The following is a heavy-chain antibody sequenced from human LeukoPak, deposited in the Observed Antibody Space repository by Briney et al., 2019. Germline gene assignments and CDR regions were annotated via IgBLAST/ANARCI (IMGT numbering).Heavy chain of an antibody. J-gene: IGHJ4*02. CDR1: GYSFTRYG. Sequence: KRGESLKISCKGSGYSFTRYGITWVRQMPGRGLEWMGIIFPRDSDTIYSPSFEGQVTFSVDKSITTAYLEWTGLKASDTAIYYCARPFSGNYSTPDFWGQGTLVTVSS. CDR2: IFPRDSDT. D-gene: IGHD1-26*01. V-gene: IGHV5-51*01. CDR3: ARPFSGNYSTPDF.